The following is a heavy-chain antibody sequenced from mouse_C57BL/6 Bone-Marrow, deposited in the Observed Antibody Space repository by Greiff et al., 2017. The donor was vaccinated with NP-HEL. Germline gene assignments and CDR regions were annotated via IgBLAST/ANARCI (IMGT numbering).Heavy chain of an antibody. V-gene: IGHV5-17*01. D-gene: IGHD2-14*01. CDR3: AREGNYRRYAMDY. Sequence: EVKVVESGGGLVKPGGSLKLSCAASGFTFSDYGMHWVRQAPEKGLEWVAYISSGSSTIYYADTVKGRFTISRDNAKNTLFLQMTSLRSEDTAMYYCAREGNYRRYAMDYWGQGTSVTVSS. J-gene: IGHJ4*01. CDR2: ISSGSSTI. CDR1: GFTFSDYG.